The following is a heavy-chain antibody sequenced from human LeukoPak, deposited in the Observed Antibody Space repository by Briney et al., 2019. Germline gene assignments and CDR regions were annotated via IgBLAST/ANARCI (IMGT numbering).Heavy chain of an antibody. D-gene: IGHD3-10*01. J-gene: IGHJ5*02. V-gene: IGHV4-31*03. Sequence: SETLSLTCTVSGVSISSGGYYWSWIRQHPGKGLEWIGYIYYSGSTYYNPSLKSRVTISVDTSKNQFSLKLSSVTAADTAVYYCARANGGDWFDPWGQGTLVTVSS. CDR3: ARANGGDWFDP. CDR2: IYYSGST. CDR1: GVSISSGGYY.